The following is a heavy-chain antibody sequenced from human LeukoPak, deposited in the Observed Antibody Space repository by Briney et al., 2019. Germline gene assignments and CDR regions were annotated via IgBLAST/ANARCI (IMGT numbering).Heavy chain of an antibody. D-gene: IGHD5-18*01. Sequence: SETLSLTCTVSGVSISSSSYYWGWIRQPPGKGREWIRRVYYTGAYYYNPSLKSRVTISIDTSKNQFSLKLSSVTAADTAVYYCARGSLGQLWFQDGRYYFDYWGQGTLVTVSS. CDR3: ARGSLGQLWFQDGRYYFDY. V-gene: IGHV4-39*07. CDR2: VYYTGAY. J-gene: IGHJ4*02. CDR1: GVSISSSSYY.